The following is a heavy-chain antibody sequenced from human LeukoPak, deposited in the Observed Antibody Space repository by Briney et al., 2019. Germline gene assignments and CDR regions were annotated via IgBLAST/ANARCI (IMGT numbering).Heavy chain of an antibody. CDR3: ARFRNFGSDI. CDR1: GASISSYY. Sequence: SETLSLTCTVSGASISSYYWNWIRQPPGKGLEWIGYIYYSGNTNYNPSLKSRVTMSVDTSKNQFSLKVTSVTAADTAVYYCARFRNFGSDIWGQGTMVTVSS. CDR2: IYYSGNT. V-gene: IGHV4-59*12. D-gene: IGHD3-10*01. J-gene: IGHJ3*02.